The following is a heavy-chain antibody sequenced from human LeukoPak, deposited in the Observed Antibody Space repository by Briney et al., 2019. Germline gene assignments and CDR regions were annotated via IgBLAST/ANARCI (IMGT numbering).Heavy chain of an antibody. Sequence: SETLSLTCTVSGGSISSYYWSWIRQPPGKGLEWIGYIYYSGSTNYNPSLKSRVTISVDTSKNQFSLKLSSVTAADTAVYYCARYGSSGYYLSHFDYWGQGTLVTVSS. D-gene: IGHD3-22*01. CDR3: ARYGSSGYYLSHFDY. CDR1: GGSISSYY. V-gene: IGHV4-59*01. CDR2: IYYSGST. J-gene: IGHJ4*02.